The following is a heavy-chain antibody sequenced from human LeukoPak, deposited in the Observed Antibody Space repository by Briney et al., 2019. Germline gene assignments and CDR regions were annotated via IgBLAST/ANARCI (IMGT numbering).Heavy chain of an antibody. CDR1: GYTFTSYY. CDR3: ARVNPDYYYGMDV. CDR2: INPSGGST. J-gene: IGHJ6*02. Sequence: ASVKVSCKASGYTFTSYYMHWVRQAPGQGLEWMGIINPSGGSTSYAQKLQGRVTMTRDTSTSTVYMELSSLRSEDTAVYYCARVNPDYYYGMDVWGQGTTVTVSS. V-gene: IGHV1-46*01.